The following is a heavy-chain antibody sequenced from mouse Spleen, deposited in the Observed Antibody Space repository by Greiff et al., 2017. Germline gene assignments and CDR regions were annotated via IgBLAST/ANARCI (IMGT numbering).Heavy chain of an antibody. CDR3: TRREEDYFDV. V-gene: IGHV1S81*02. Sequence: VKLQESGAELVKPGASVKLSCKASGYTFTSYYMYWVKQRPGQGLEWIGEINPSNGGTNFNEKFKSKATLTVDKSSSTAYMQLSSLTSEDSAVYYCTRREEDYFDVWGAGTTVTVSS. CDR2: INPSNGGT. J-gene: IGHJ1*01. CDR1: GYTFTSYY.